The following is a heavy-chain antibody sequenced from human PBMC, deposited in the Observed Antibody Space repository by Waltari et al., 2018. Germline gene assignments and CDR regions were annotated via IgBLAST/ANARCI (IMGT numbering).Heavy chain of an antibody. Sequence: QVQLQESGPGLVKPSETLSLTCTVSGGSISSYYWSWIRQPPGKGLEYIGYILYRGGTNYNPSLKKRVTISVDTTKNQFSLKQTSVTAADTAVYYCARSFTVTQQHRYYFDYWGQGTLVTVSS. J-gene: IGHJ4*02. CDR1: GGSISSYY. D-gene: IGHD4-17*01. CDR2: ILYRGGT. CDR3: ARSFTVTQQHRYYFDY. V-gene: IGHV4-59*01.